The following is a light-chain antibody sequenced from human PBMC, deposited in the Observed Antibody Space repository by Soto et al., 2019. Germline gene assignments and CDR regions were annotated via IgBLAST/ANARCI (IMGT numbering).Light chain of an antibody. V-gene: IGKV1-27*01. CDR1: QGISNY. CDR2: WAS. J-gene: IGKJ3*01. CDR3: QQYYSSPPGT. Sequence: DIQMTQSPSSLSASVGDRVTITCRASQGISNYLAWYQQKPGHSPKLLIYWASTRASGVPDRFSGSGSGTDFTLTISSLQAEDAAVYYCQQYYSSPPGTFGPGTKVDI.